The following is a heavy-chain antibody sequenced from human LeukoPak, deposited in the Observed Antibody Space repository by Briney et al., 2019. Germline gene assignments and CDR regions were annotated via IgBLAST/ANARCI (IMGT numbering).Heavy chain of an antibody. CDR2: IRDSGGST. D-gene: IGHD2-15*01. J-gene: IGHJ2*01. CDR1: GFTFSTYG. V-gene: IGHV3-23*01. CDR3: ARGSDCSGGSCYSYWYFDL. Sequence: PGGSLRLSCAASGFTFSTYGMSWVRQAPGKGLECVSGIRDSGGSTYYADSVKGRFTISRDNAKNTLYLQMNSLRAEDTAMYYCARGSDCSGGSCYSYWYFDLWGRGTLVTVSS.